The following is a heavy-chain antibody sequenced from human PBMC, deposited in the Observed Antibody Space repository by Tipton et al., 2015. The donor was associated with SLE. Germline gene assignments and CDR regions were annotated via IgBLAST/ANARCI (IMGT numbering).Heavy chain of an antibody. J-gene: IGHJ4*02. V-gene: IGHV4-38-2*01. CDR3: ARGGGIGLDY. Sequence: TLSLTCAVSGYSISSGYYWGWIRQPPGKGLEWIGSIYHSGSTYYNPSLKSRVTISVDTSKNQFSLKLSSVTAADTAVYYCARGGGIGLDYWGQGTLVTVSS. CDR2: IYHSGST. D-gene: IGHD3-16*01. CDR1: GYSISSGYY.